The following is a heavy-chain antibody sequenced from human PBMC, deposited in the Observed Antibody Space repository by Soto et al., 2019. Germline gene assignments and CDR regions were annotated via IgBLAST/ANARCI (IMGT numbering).Heavy chain of an antibody. CDR2: IYYIGST. Sequence: SETLSLTCTVSGGSISSYYWSWIRQPPGKGLEWIGYIYYIGSTNYNPSLKSRVTISVDTSKNQFSLKLSSVTAADTAVYYCARGLRRQLLNWFDHWGQGTLVTVSS. D-gene: IGHD2-2*01. V-gene: IGHV4-59*01. J-gene: IGHJ5*02. CDR1: GGSISSYY. CDR3: ARGLRRQLLNWFDH.